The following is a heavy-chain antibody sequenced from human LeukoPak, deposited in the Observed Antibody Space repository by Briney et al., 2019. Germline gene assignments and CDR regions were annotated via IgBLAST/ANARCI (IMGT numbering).Heavy chain of an antibody. CDR2: ISYSGST. Sequence: PSETLSLTCTVSGDSISSYHWSWIRQPPGRGLEWIGHISYSGSTSCNPSLKSRVTISVDTSENQFSLKLSSVTASDTAVYYCARVGRGDYVWGSYSFDYWGQGTLVTVSS. D-gene: IGHD3-16*01. V-gene: IGHV4-59*01. CDR1: GDSISSYH. J-gene: IGHJ4*02. CDR3: ARVGRGDYVWGSYSFDY.